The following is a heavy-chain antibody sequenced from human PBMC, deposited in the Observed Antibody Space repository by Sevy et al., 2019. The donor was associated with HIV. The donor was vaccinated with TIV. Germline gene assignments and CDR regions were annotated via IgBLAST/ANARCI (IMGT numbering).Heavy chain of an antibody. CDR3: ARVRPYDTRDFDY. CDR1: AFTFRSYT. CDR2: ISSSGSYI. Sequence: GGSLRLSCVASAFTFRSYTMKWVRQAPGKGLECVSSISSSGSYIYYEDSVKGRLTISRDDAKNSLYLQMNTLRAEDEALYYCARVRPYDTRDFDYWGQGTLVTVSS. D-gene: IGHD3-22*01. J-gene: IGHJ4*02. V-gene: IGHV3-21*01.